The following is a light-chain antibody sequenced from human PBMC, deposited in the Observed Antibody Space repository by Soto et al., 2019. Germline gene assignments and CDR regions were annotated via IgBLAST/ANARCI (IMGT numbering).Light chain of an antibody. J-gene: IGKJ1*01. Sequence: DIVMTQSPATLCLSPGERATLSCRASQTVRSSLAWYRQKPGQAPRLIIYGAYTRATHIQARFSGSGSGKEFTITISSLQYEDFEVYYCKKYNNWHQTFGQGTTVEIK. CDR1: QTVRSS. CDR2: GAY. V-gene: IGKV3-15*01. CDR3: KKYNNWHQT.